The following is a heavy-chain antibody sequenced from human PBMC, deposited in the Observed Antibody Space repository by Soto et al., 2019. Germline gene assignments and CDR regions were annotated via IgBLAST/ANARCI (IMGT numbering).Heavy chain of an antibody. CDR2: ISAHNGDT. V-gene: IGHV1-18*01. Sequence: QGQLVQSGPEVKKPGASVKVSCKASGYTVTSYGFRWVRQAPGQGLEWMGWISAHNGDTIYAQKFQDRITMTTDTATNAAYLELRSLKSGDTAVFYCARSSGTYPPSRDYNGLDAWGQGTTVTVSS. J-gene: IGHJ6*02. D-gene: IGHD1-26*01. CDR1: GYTVTSYG. CDR3: ARSSGTYPPSRDYNGLDA.